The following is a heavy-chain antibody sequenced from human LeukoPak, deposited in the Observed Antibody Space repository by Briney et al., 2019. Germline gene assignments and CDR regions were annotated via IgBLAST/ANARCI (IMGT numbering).Heavy chain of an antibody. D-gene: IGHD2-15*01. J-gene: IGHJ5*02. V-gene: IGHV4-4*07. CDR1: GDSISSYY. CDR2: IHPSGST. CDR3: ARALVVAGGFDP. Sequence: PSETLSLTCTVSGDSISSYYWSWIRQPAGKGLEWIGRIHPSGSTNYNPSLKSRVTLSVDTSKNQFSLKLSSVTAADTAVYYCARALVVAGGFDPWGQGTLVTVSS.